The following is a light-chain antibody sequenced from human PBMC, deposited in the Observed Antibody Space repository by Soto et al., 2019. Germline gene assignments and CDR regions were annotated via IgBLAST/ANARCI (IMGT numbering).Light chain of an antibody. Sequence: EVVLTQSPGTLSLSPGERATLSCRASHSIDSKFLAWYQQKPGQAPRLLIYGTFNRATGIPDRFSGSGSGPDFTLTISRLGAEDFALYYCQQFGISPLYTFGQGTRLEIK. CDR2: GTF. CDR3: QQFGISPLYT. J-gene: IGKJ2*01. CDR1: HSIDSKF. V-gene: IGKV3-20*01.